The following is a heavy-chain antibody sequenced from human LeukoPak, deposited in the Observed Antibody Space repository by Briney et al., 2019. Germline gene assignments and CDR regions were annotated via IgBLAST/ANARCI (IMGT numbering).Heavy chain of an antibody. CDR3: AGDLRFGEKAYAFDI. CDR1: GYPFTSFD. V-gene: IGHV1-8*01. Sequence: ASVKVSCKTSGYPFTSFDISWVRQATGQGLEWMGWMNPNSGNTGYAQKFQGRVTLTRNTSISTAYMELTSLRSEDTAVYYCAGDLRFGEKAYAFDIWGQGTMVTVSS. D-gene: IGHD3-10*01. J-gene: IGHJ3*02. CDR2: MNPNSGNT.